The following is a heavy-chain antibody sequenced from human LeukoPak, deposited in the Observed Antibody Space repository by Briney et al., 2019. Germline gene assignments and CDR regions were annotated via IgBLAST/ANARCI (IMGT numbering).Heavy chain of an antibody. Sequence: GGSLRLSCAASGFTFSTYGMNWVRQAPGKGLEWISYISGSGNTISQVDSVKGRFTISRDNAKNSLYLQMNSLRAEDTAVYYCARGYWYYFTTGAREPWSPSPQ. CDR3: ARGYWYYFTT. CDR2: ISGSGNTI. CDR1: GFTFSTYG. J-gene: IGHJ4*02. V-gene: IGHV3-48*04. D-gene: IGHD2-8*02.